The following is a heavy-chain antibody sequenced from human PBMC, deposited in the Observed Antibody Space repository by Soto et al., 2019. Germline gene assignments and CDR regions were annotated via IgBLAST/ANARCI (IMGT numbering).Heavy chain of an antibody. D-gene: IGHD3-3*01. CDR1: GGSISNYY. Sequence: SETLSLTCTVSGGSISNYYWSWIRQPPGKGLEWIGYIHYSGNTKYNPSLKSRVTISADTSKDQFSLKLTSVTAADTAVYYSARGHYDFWSGYFATIDYWGQGTLVTVSS. CDR3: ARGHYDFWSGYFATIDY. CDR2: IHYSGNT. J-gene: IGHJ4*02. V-gene: IGHV4-59*08.